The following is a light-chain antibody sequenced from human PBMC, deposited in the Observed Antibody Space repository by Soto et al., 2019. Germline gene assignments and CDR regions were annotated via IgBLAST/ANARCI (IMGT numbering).Light chain of an antibody. Sequence: NFMLTQPHSVSESPGKTVTISCSGSGDSIGSNYVLWYQQRPGSAPTTVIYDTDRRPSGVSGRFYGSIDTSSNSASLTISGLQTGDEADYYCQSYSDNSWVFGGGTQPTVL. CDR2: DTD. CDR1: GDSIGSNY. V-gene: IGLV6-57*02. J-gene: IGLJ3*02. CDR3: QSYSDNSWV.